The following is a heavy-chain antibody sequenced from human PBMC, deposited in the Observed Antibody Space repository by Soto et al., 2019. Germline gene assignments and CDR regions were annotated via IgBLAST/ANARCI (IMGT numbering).Heavy chain of an antibody. D-gene: IGHD4-17*01. V-gene: IGHV1-18*04. CDR3: ARGTVTSGRWFGP. J-gene: IGHJ5*02. CDR2: ISTFNGKQ. Sequence: QVHLVQSGTEVKEPGASVKVSCKASASTFTGYTINWVRQAPGQGLGWMGWISTFNGKQKYAGNFEGRVTMTTNTSTTTAYMELTSLTFDDTAVYFCARGTVTSGRWFGPWGQGTLVSVSS. CDR1: ASTFTGYT.